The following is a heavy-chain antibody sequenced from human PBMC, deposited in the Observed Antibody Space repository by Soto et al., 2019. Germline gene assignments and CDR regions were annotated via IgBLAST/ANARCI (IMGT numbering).Heavy chain of an antibody. J-gene: IGHJ6*02. CDR3: EAEMTFGKLSVV. Sequence: QVQLVQSGAEVKKPGSSVKVSCKASGDTDTNYVISWVRQAPGQGLEWMGGIFPKFGTTYSAQKLQDRLTITADESTSTVYMQLSSLRLDYTAVFYCEAEMTFGKLSVVWGQGTTVTVSS. D-gene: IGHD3-16*02. CDR1: GDTDTNYV. V-gene: IGHV1-69*01. CDR2: IFPKFGTT.